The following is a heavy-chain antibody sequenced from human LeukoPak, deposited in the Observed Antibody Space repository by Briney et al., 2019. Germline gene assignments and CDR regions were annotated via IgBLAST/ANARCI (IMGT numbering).Heavy chain of an antibody. CDR1: GGTFSNHA. V-gene: IGHV1-69*05. CDR2: FIPVFGRA. Sequence: SVKVSCKTSGGTFSNHAISWVRQAPGQGLEWMGGFIPVFGRAIYAQKFQGRVTVTTDESASTAYMELSALTSNDTAVYYCARGRRDPGAGAGVDYYYFYMDVWGKGTTVTVSS. J-gene: IGHJ6*03. D-gene: IGHD6-19*01. CDR3: ARGRRDPGAGAGVDYYYFYMDV.